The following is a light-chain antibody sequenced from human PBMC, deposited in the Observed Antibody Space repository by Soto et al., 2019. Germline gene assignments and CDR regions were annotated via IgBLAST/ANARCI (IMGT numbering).Light chain of an antibody. Sequence: EIGMTQSPATLSVSPGERATLSCRASQSVSSNLAWYQQKPGRAPRVLIYAASTRATGIPARFSGSGSGTEFTLTISSLQSEDFAVYYCQQYKSWPLYSFGQGTKLEIK. V-gene: IGKV3-15*01. J-gene: IGKJ2*01. CDR3: QQYKSWPLYS. CDR2: AAS. CDR1: QSVSSN.